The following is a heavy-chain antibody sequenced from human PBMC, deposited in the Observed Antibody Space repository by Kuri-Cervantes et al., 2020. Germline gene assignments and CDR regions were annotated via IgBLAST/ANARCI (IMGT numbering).Heavy chain of an antibody. CDR2: MNPNSGNT. CDR1: GYTFTSYD. Sequence: ASVKVSCKASGYTFTSYDINWVRQATGQGLEWMGWMNPNSGNTGYAQKFQGRVTMTRNTSISTAYMELSSLRSEDTAVYYCARGRMVRGAKTLFWFDPWGQGTLVTVSS. J-gene: IGHJ5*02. D-gene: IGHD3-10*01. V-gene: IGHV1-8*01. CDR3: ARGRMVRGAKTLFWFDP.